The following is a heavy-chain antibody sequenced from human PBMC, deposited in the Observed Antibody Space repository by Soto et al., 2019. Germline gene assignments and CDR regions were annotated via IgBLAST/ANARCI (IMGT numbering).Heavy chain of an antibody. V-gene: IGHV3-7*01. CDR1: GFTFSTYW. CDR2: INQDGSEK. CDR3: SRSLNA. Sequence: LRLSCAASGFTFSTYWMDWVRQTPGKGLEWVANINQDGSEKNYVDSVKGRFTIYRDNAKNSLYLQMSSLTAEDSALYYCSRSLNAWGQGTLVTVS. J-gene: IGHJ5*02.